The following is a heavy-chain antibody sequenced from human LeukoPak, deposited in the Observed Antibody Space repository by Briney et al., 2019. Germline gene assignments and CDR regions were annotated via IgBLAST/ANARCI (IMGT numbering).Heavy chain of an antibody. D-gene: IGHD3-22*01. CDR3: ALYYDSSGYHAPHEDY. V-gene: IGHV1-8*01. CDR1: GYTFTSYD. J-gene: IGHJ4*02. Sequence: ASVKVSCKASGYTFTSYDINWVRQATGQGLEWMGWMNPNSGNTGYAQKFQGRVTMTRNTSISTAYMELSSLRSEDTAVYYCALYYDSSGYHAPHEDYWGQGTLVTVSS. CDR2: MNPNSGNT.